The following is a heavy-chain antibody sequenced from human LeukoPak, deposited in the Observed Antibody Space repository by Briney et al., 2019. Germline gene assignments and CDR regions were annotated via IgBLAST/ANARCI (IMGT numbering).Heavy chain of an antibody. CDR1: GGSISSSSYY. CDR2: IYYSGST. Sequence: SETLSLTCTVSGGSISSSSYYWGWIRQPPGKGLEWIGSIYYSGSTYYNPSLKSRVTISVDTSKNQFSLKLSSVTAADTAVYYCARGARPLHYYDSSGYYWGTERHYYFDYWGQGTLVTVSS. CDR3: ARGARPLHYYDSSGYYWGTERHYYFDY. J-gene: IGHJ4*02. D-gene: IGHD3-22*01. V-gene: IGHV4-39*01.